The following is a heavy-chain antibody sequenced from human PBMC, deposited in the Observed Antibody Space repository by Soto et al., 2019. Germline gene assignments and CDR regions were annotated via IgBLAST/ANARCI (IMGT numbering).Heavy chain of an antibody. V-gene: IGHV1-3*01. CDR2: INAGNGNT. CDR3: ARSSRPIQLGVRFTEAVLAY. Sequence: VPVEACSKASGDRIASYARHWARQAHGQRLEWIGWINAGNGNTKYSQKFQGRVTITRETSARTAYMELSSLRSEDTAVYYCARSSRPIQLGVRFTEAVLAYWRHRTPVTVSP. J-gene: IGHJ1*01. D-gene: IGHD5-18*01. CDR1: GDRIASYA.